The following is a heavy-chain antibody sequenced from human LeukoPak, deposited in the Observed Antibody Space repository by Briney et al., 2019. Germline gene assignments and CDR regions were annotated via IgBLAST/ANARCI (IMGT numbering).Heavy chain of an antibody. CDR1: GFTFSSYA. V-gene: IGHV3-30-3*01. D-gene: IGHD6-19*01. CDR3: ARRGAVAHRPFDY. J-gene: IGHJ4*02. Sequence: PGGSLRLSCAASGFTFSSYAMHWVRQAPGKGLEWVAVISYDGSNKYYADSVKGRFTISRDNSKNTLYLQMNSLRAEDTAVYYCARRGAVAHRPFDYWGQGTLVTVSS. CDR2: ISYDGSNK.